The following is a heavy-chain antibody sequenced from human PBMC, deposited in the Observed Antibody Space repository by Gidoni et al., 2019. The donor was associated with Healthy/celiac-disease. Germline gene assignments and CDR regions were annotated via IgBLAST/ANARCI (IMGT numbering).Heavy chain of an antibody. CDR3: ARIPPGTVVTGDLHFVDWYFDL. CDR2: IFSNDEK. J-gene: IGHJ2*01. CDR1: GFSLSNARMG. D-gene: IGHD2-15*01. Sequence: QVTLKESGPVLVKPTETLTLTCTVSGFSLSNARMGVSWIRQPPGKALEWLAHIFSNDEKSYSTSLKSRLTISKDTSKSQVVLTMTNMDPVDTATYYCARIPPGTVVTGDLHFVDWYFDLWGRGTLVTVSS. V-gene: IGHV2-26*01.